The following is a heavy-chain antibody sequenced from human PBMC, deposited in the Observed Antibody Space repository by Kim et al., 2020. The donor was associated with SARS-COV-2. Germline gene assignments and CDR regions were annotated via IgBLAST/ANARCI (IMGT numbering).Heavy chain of an antibody. V-gene: IGHV3-53*01. CDR2: IYSGGST. J-gene: IGHJ4*02. CDR1: GFTVSSNY. D-gene: IGHD4-4*01. CDR3: ARSHTVTTYDY. Sequence: GGSLRLSCAASGFTVSSNYMSWVRQAPGKGLEWVSVIYSGGSTYYADSVKGRFTISRDNSKNTLYLQMNSLRAEDTAVYYCARSHTVTTYDYWGQGTLVTVSS.